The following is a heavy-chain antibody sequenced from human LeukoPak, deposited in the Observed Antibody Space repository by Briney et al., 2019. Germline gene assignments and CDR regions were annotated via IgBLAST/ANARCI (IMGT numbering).Heavy chain of an antibody. CDR1: GFIFSGYG. D-gene: IGHD3-22*01. J-gene: IGHJ6*03. Sequence: GGSLRLSCAASGFIFSGYGMTWVRQAPGKGLEWVSAISGSSGITHYADSVKGRFTISRDNSKNTLYMQMNSLRAEDTAVYYCAKVPYENYYYYMDVWGKGTPVTVSS. CDR3: AKVPYENYYYYMDV. V-gene: IGHV3-23*01. CDR2: ISGSSGIT.